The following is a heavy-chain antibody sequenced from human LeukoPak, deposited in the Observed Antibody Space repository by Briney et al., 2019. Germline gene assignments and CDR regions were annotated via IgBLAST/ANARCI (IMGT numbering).Heavy chain of an antibody. CDR2: IYHSGKS. V-gene: IGHV4-38-2*02. CDR3: ACHGSSSGWWYFDY. CDR1: GYSITSDYC. Sequence: SETLSLTCTVSGYSITSDYCWGWIRQPPGRGLEWIGSIYHSGKSYYNPSLKSRVTISVDTSKNQFSLKLSSVTAADTAVYYCACHGSSSGWWYFDYWGQGTLVTVSS. D-gene: IGHD6-6*01. J-gene: IGHJ4*02.